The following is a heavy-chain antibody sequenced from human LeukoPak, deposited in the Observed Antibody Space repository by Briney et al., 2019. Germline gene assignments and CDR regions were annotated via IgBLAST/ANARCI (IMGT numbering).Heavy chain of an antibody. V-gene: IGHV3-48*03. D-gene: IGHD1-14*01. CDR3: AREWHRGYMDV. J-gene: IGHJ6*03. Sequence: PGGSLRLSCGASGFTFSACEMNWVRQAPGKGLEWVSYISGSENTRYYADSVKGRFTISRDNVKKSLYLQMNSLRAEDTAVYYCAREWHRGYMDVWGKGTTVTISS. CDR1: GFTFSACE. CDR2: ISGSENTR.